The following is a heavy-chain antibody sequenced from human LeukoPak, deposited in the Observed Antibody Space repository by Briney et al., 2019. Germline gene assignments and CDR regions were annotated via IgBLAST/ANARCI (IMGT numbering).Heavy chain of an antibody. CDR1: GGSTSSGDYY. CDR2: IYYSGST. Sequence: SETLSLTCTVSGGSTSSGDYYWSWIRQLPGKGLEWIGYIYYSGSTYYNPSLKSRVTISVDTSKNQFSLKLSSVTAADTAVYYCARELLYGFDPWGQGTLVTVSS. D-gene: IGHD2-2*02. V-gene: IGHV4-30-4*01. CDR3: ARELLYGFDP. J-gene: IGHJ5*02.